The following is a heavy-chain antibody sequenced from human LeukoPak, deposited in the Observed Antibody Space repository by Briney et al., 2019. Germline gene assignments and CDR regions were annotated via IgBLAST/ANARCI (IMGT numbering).Heavy chain of an antibody. Sequence: SETLSLTCGVSGYTICSGYYWGWIRQPSGKGLEWIGSIHHRGTTYYNPSLKSRVTISVDTPKNQFSLKLSSVTAADTAVYYCARRGDDFWSGYHIDYWGQGTLVSVSS. CDR3: ARRGDDFWSGYHIDY. V-gene: IGHV4-38-2*01. D-gene: IGHD3-3*01. CDR1: GYTICSGYY. J-gene: IGHJ4*02. CDR2: IHHRGTT.